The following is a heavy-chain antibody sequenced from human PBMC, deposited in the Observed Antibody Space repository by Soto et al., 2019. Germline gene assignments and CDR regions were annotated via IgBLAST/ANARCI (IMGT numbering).Heavy chain of an antibody. CDR2: IYYSGST. J-gene: IGHJ4*02. D-gene: IGHD3-10*01. Sequence: SETLSLTCTVSGGSISSYYWSWIRQPPGKGLEWIGYIYYSGSTNYNPSLKSRVTISVDTSKNQFSLKLSSVTAADTAVYYCARARTRDGRYYFDYWGQGTLVNVSS. CDR3: ARARTRDGRYYFDY. V-gene: IGHV4-59*01. CDR1: GGSISSYY.